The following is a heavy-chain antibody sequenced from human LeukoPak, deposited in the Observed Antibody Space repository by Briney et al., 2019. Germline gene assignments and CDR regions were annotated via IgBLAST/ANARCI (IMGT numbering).Heavy chain of an antibody. Sequence: SETLSLTCTVSGGSISSYYWGWIRQPPGKGLEWIRSIYYSGSTYYNPSLKSRVTISVDTSKNQFSLKLSSVTAADTAVYYCARYDVWGTYRAFDYWGQGTLVTVSS. V-gene: IGHV4-39*07. J-gene: IGHJ4*02. CDR2: IYYSGST. CDR1: GGSISSYY. CDR3: ARYDVWGTYRAFDY. D-gene: IGHD3-16*02.